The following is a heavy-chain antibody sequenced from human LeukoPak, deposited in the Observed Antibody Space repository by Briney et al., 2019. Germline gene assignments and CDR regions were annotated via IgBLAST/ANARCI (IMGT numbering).Heavy chain of an antibody. V-gene: IGHV4-39*07. Sequence: PSETLSLTCTVSGGSISSSGYYWGWIRQPPGKGLEWIGSIYYSGSTYYNPSLKSRVTISVDTSKNQFSLKLSSVTAADTAVYYCARAEIKLYNQRRYYFDYWGQGTLVTVSS. CDR2: IYYSGST. CDR3: ARAEIKLYNQRRYYFDY. J-gene: IGHJ4*02. D-gene: IGHD3-16*02. CDR1: GGSISSSGYY.